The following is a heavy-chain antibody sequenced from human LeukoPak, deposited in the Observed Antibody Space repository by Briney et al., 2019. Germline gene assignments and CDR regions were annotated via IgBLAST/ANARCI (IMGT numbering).Heavy chain of an antibody. CDR2: IYSSGGT. Sequence: PSETLSLTCSVSGVSINNYYWTWIRQPPGKGLEWIGYIYSSGGTNYNPSLKSRVTISVDTSKNQFSLRLNSVTAADTAVYYCARSSSSRWDYFDYWGQGTLVTVSS. J-gene: IGHJ4*02. CDR3: ARSSSSRWDYFDY. D-gene: IGHD6-13*01. V-gene: IGHV4-59*01. CDR1: GVSINNYY.